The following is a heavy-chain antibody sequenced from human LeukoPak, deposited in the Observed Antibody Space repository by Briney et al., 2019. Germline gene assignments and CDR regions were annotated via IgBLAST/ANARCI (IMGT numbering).Heavy chain of an antibody. V-gene: IGHV3-30-3*01. Sequence: QPGGSLRLSCEASRFSFSTYPMGWVRRAPGKGLEWVAVISYDGSNKYYADSVKGRFTISRDNSKNTLYLQMNSLRAEDTAVYYCARDLGRRDGCNRAPDYWGQGTLVTVSS. J-gene: IGHJ4*02. CDR3: ARDLGRRDGCNRAPDY. CDR2: ISYDGSNK. CDR1: RFSFSTYP. D-gene: IGHD5-24*01.